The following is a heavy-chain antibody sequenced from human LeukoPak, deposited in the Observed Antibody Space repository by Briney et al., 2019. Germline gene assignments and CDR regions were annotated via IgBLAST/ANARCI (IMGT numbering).Heavy chain of an antibody. CDR3: ARHVNPRGYDSSGYYYCYFDY. D-gene: IGHD3-22*01. J-gene: IGHJ4*02. Sequence: SETLSLTCAVYGGSFSGYYWSWIRQPPGKGLEWLGSIYYSGSTYYNPSLKSRVTISVDTSKNQFSLKLSSVTAADTAVYYCARHVNPRGYDSSGYYYCYFDYWGQGTLVTVSS. CDR1: GGSFSGYY. CDR2: IYYSGST. V-gene: IGHV4-39*01.